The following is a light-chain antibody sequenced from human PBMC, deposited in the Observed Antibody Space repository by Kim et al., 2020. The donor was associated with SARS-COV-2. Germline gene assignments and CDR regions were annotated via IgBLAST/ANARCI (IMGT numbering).Light chain of an antibody. V-gene: IGKV4-1*01. CDR2: WAS. Sequence: TINCQSSQSVLYSSNNKNYLAWYQQKPGQPPKLLIYWASTRESGVPDRFSGSGSGTDFTLTISSLQAEDVAVYYCQQYYSTLALTFGGGTKVDIK. J-gene: IGKJ4*01. CDR3: QQYYSTLALT. CDR1: QSVLYSSNNKNY.